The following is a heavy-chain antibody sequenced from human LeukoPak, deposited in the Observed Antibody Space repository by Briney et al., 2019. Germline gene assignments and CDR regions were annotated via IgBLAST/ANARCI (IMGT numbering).Heavy chain of an antibody. CDR3: ASATYYGMDV. V-gene: IGHV4-4*07. CDR2: IYTSGST. Sequence: SETLFLTCTVSGGSVSSYYWSWIRQPAGKGLEWIGRIYTSGSTNYNPSLKSRVTMSVDTSKNQFPLKLSSVTAADTAVYYCASATYYGMDVWGQGTTVTVSS. CDR1: GGSVSSYY. J-gene: IGHJ6*02.